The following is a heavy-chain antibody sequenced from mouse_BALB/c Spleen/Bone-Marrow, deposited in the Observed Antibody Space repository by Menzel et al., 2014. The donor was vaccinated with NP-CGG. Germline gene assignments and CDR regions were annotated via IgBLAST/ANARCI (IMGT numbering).Heavy chain of an antibody. CDR3: ARSRGEGY. V-gene: IGHV1-69*02. Sequence: QVQLQHPGAELVRPGASVKLSCKASGYSFTSYWMNWVKQRPGQGLEWIGMIHPSGSETRLNQNFKDKATLTVDKSSSTAYMQLSSPTSEDSAVYYCARSRGEGYWGQGTLVTVSA. CDR2: IHPSGSET. J-gene: IGHJ3*01. CDR1: GYSFTSYW.